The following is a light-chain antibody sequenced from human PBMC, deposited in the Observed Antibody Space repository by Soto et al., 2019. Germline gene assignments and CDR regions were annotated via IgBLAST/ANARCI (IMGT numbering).Light chain of an antibody. CDR3: PQYNKWPRAT. J-gene: IGKJ4*01. CDR2: RTS. CDR1: QSISSN. V-gene: IGKV3-15*01. Sequence: EIVMTQSPATLSVSPGERATLSCRASQSISSNLAWYQQKPGQAPRLLMFRTSSRATGFPARFSGSGSGTEFNLTISSLQSEDFGVYYCPQYNKWPRATFGGGTKVEIK.